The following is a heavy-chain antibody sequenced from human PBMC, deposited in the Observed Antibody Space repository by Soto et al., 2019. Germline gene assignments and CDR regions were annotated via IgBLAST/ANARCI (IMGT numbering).Heavy chain of an antibody. J-gene: IGHJ4*02. CDR3: ARESGPSGWYVDHFPFFDY. Sequence: GASVKVSCKASGYTFTSYAMHWVRQAPGQRLEWMGWINAGNGNTKYSQKFQGRVTITRDTSASTAYMELSSLRSEDTAVYYCARESGPSGWYVDHFPFFDYWGQGTLVTVSS. CDR1: GYTFTSYA. V-gene: IGHV1-3*01. CDR2: INAGNGNT. D-gene: IGHD6-19*01.